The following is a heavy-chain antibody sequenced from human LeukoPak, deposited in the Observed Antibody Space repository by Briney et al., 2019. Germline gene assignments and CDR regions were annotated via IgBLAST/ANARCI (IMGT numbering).Heavy chain of an antibody. CDR1: GGSISSGSYY. Sequence: KSSQTLSLTCTVSGGSISSGSYYWSWIRQPAGKGLEWIGRIYTSGSTNYNPSLKSRVTISVDTSKNQFSLKLSSVTAADTAVYYCARFQLRGYFDYWGQGTLVTVSS. CDR3: ARFQLRGYFDY. CDR2: IYTSGST. V-gene: IGHV4-61*02. D-gene: IGHD3-10*01. J-gene: IGHJ4*02.